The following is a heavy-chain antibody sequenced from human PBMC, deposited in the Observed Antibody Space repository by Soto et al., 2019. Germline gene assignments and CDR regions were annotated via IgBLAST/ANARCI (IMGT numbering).Heavy chain of an antibody. J-gene: IGHJ4*02. CDR3: ARGDAITMVRGAGFDY. CDR2: TYYRSKWYN. CDR1: GDSVSSNSAA. V-gene: IGHV6-1*01. D-gene: IGHD3-10*01. Sequence: SQTLSLTCAISGDSVSSNSAAWNWIRQSPSRGLEWLGRTYYRSKWYNDYAVSVKSRITINPDTSKNQFSLQLNSVTPEDTAVDYCARGDAITMVRGAGFDYWGQGTLVTVSS.